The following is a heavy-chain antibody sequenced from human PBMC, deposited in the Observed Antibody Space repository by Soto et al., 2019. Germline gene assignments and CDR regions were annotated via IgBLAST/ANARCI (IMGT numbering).Heavy chain of an antibody. CDR3: ARKVRDYNFDY. D-gene: IGHD4-4*01. CDR2: INPDTGAT. V-gene: IGHV1-2*02. CDR1: GYTFSHYY. Sequence: QVQLAQSGAEVKEPGASVKVSCKASGYTFSHYYMHWVRQAPGQGLEWMGWINPDTGATKYAQKYEGRVTMTRDTSISTADLEVTGLRSDDTAVFYCARKVRDYNFDYWGQGTLVTVST. J-gene: IGHJ4*02.